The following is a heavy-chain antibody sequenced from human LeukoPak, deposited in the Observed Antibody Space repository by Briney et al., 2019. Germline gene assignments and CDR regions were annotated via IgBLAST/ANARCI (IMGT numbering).Heavy chain of an antibody. J-gene: IGHJ5*02. CDR3: ARDLNAGYDYGGNGGGLSAFDP. V-gene: IGHV3-7*01. D-gene: IGHD4-23*01. CDR1: EFTFSNSW. Sequence: PGGSLRLSCAASEFTFSNSWMTWVRQAPGKGLERVANIKEDGSEKYYVASVRGRFTISRDNAKNSLYLQMNSLRAEDTAVYYCARDLNAGYDYGGNGGGLSAFDPWGQGTLVTVSS. CDR2: IKEDGSEK.